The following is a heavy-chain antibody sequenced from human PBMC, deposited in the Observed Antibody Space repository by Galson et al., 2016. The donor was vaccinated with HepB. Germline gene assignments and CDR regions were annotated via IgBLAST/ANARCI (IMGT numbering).Heavy chain of an antibody. CDR1: GYTFTGYY. V-gene: IGHV1-2*02. D-gene: IGHD6-13*01. CDR3: ARAPRWSFHY. J-gene: IGHJ4*02. Sequence: SVKVSCKASGYTFTGYYMHWVRQAPGQGLEWMGWINPNSDDTNYAQQFQGRVTMTTDTSISTAYMKLSRLRSDDTAVYYCARAPRWSFHYWGQGTLVTVSS. CDR2: INPNSDDT.